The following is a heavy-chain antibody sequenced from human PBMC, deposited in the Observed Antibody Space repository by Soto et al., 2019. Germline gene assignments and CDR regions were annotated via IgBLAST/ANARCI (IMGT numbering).Heavy chain of an antibody. CDR1: GFTFSDYY. CDR2: IGSSSSYT. Sequence: QVQLVESGGGLVKPGGSLRLSCAASGFTFSDYYMSWIRQAPGKGLEWVSYIGSSSSYTNYADSVKGRFTISRDNAKNSLYLQMNSLRAEDTAVYYCARDRAITFGGVIVKKGMDVWGQGTTVTVSS. J-gene: IGHJ6*02. D-gene: IGHD3-16*02. V-gene: IGHV3-11*06. CDR3: ARDRAITFGGVIVKKGMDV.